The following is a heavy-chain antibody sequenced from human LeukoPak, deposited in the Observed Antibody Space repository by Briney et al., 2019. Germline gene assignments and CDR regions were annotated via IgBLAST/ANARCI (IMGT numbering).Heavy chain of an antibody. CDR1: GFTFSDSA. Sequence: GGSLRLSCAATGFTFSDSAMSWARQAPGKGLEWVSSISGSSGSKFHADSVKGRFTISRDNSKGTLYLQMNSLRAEDTALYYCAKGSKFSGTYYFDYWGQGTLVTVSS. CDR2: ISGSSGSK. CDR3: AKGSKFSGTYYFDY. V-gene: IGHV3-23*01. J-gene: IGHJ4*02. D-gene: IGHD1-26*01.